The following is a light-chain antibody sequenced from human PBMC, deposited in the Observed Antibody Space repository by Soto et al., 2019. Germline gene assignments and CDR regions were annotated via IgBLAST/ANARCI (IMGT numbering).Light chain of an antibody. J-gene: IGKJ3*01. CDR1: RRSDNNY. CDR3: QPYYGTPL. Sequence: DIVVTQSPESLTVSLGERATVNCRSNRRSDNNYLAWYQQKPGQPPRLLIYWTSVRSSGVPDRFSGSGSGTDFTLTISSLQTEDVATYYCQPYYGTPLFGPGTKVDI. V-gene: IGKV4-1*01. CDR2: WTS.